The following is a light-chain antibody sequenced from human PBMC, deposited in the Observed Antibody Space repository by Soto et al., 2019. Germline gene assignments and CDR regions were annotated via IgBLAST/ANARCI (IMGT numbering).Light chain of an antibody. CDR3: SAYTVSRTYV. J-gene: IGLJ1*01. V-gene: IGLV2-14*02. CDR1: SSDVGAYNS. Sequence: QSALAQPASVSGSPGQSITISCTGTSSDVGAYNSVSWYQQHPHKAPQVIIYKGTQRPSGVSNRFSGSTSGNAAPLTISGLQGEDEADYYCSAYTVSRTYVFGTGTKVTVL. CDR2: KGT.